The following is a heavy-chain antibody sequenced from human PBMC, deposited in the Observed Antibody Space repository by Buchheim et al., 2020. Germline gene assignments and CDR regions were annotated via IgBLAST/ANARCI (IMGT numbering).Heavy chain of an antibody. D-gene: IGHD6-13*01. CDR2: VYYSGSA. CDR1: GGSINSGNYY. V-gene: IGHV4-39*07. CDR3: ARSLHVFRAAAGPLDF. J-gene: IGHJ4*02. Sequence: QLQLQESGPGLVKPSETLSLTCTVSGGSINSGNYYWAWVRQPPGKGLEWIGSVYYSGSASYNPSLKSRVAIPVDTSQDQFSLKLRSVTAADTAFYYCARSLHVFRAAAGPLDFWGQGTL.